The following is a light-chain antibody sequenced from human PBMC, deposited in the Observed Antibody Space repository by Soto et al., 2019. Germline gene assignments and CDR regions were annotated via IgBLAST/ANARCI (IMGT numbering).Light chain of an antibody. CDR2: DVS. V-gene: IGLV2-14*01. J-gene: IGLJ1*01. Sequence: QSALTQPASVSGSPGQSITISCTGTSSDVGGYNYVSWYQQHPGKAPKLMIYDVSNRPSGVSNRFSGSKSGNTASLTISGLQAEDEADYYCSSFTGSSYVFGTGTQLTVL. CDR1: SSDVGGYNY. CDR3: SSFTGSSYV.